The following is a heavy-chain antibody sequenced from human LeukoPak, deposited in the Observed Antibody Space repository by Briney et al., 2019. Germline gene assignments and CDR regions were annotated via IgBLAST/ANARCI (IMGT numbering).Heavy chain of an antibody. D-gene: IGHD6-6*01. J-gene: IGHJ5*02. Sequence: GGSLRLSCAASGFTFSSYWMHWVRQAPGKGLVWVSHINSDGSSTNYADSVKGRFTISRDNAKNTLYLQMNSLRAEDTAVYYCARTRIAARPTVWFDPWGQGTLVTVSS. V-gene: IGHV3-74*01. CDR3: ARTRIAARPTVWFDP. CDR2: INSDGSST. CDR1: GFTFSSYW.